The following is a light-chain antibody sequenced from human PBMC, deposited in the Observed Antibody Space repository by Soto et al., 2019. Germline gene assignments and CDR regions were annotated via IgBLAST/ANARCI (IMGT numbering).Light chain of an antibody. CDR2: RNN. V-gene: IGLV1-47*01. J-gene: IGLJ3*02. CDR1: GSNIGSYY. Sequence: QSVLTQPPSVTGTPGQRVTISCSGSGSNIGSYYVSWYQQVPGTAPKLLIHRNNQRPSGVPDRFSGSKSGTSASLAISGLRSEHEADYYCAAWDDSLSAPVFGGGTKVTVL. CDR3: AAWDDSLSAPV.